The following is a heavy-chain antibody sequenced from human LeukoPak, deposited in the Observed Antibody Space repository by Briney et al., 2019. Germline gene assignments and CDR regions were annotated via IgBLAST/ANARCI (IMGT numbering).Heavy chain of an antibody. Sequence: GGSLRLSCVGSGFTFSSYAMSWVRQAPGKGLEWLSEITGSGDTTDYADSVKGRLTISRENLKNTLYLQMTSLRAEDTAVYYCAKDLVTGSLDYWGQGTLVTVSS. J-gene: IGHJ4*02. V-gene: IGHV3-23*01. CDR1: GFTFSSYA. CDR3: AKDLVTGSLDY. D-gene: IGHD3-10*01. CDR2: ITGSGDTT.